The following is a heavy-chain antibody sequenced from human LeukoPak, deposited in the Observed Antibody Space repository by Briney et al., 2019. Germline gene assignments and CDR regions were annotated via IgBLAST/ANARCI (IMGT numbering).Heavy chain of an antibody. CDR1: GYTFTGYY. V-gene: IGHV1-2*02. J-gene: IGHJ4*02. CDR2: INPNSGGT. CDR3: ARALSLEWLLSDY. Sequence: ASVKVSCKASGYTFTGYYIHWVRQAPGQGLEWMGWINPNSGGTNYAQKFQGRVTMTRDTSISTAYMELSRLRSDDTAVYYCARALSLEWLLSDYWGQGTLVTVSS. D-gene: IGHD3-3*01.